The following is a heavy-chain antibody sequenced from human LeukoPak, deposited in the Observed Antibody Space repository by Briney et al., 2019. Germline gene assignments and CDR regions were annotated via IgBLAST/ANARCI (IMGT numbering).Heavy chain of an antibody. D-gene: IGHD3-10*01. CDR3: ARVVAMVRGVQADY. CDR1: GFTVSSSY. CDR2: IYYSGST. Sequence: LRLSCAASGFTVSSSYMSWVRQHPGKGLEWIGYIYYSGSTYYNPSLKSRVTISVDTSKNQFSLKLSSVTAADTAVYYCARVVAMVRGVQADYWGQGTLVTVSS. V-gene: IGHV4-31*02. J-gene: IGHJ4*02.